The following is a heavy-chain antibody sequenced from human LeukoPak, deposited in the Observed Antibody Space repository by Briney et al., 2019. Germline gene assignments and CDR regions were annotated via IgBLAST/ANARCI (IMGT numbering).Heavy chain of an antibody. CDR3: ARHEDGGTYTY. D-gene: IGHD4-11*01. CDR2: IYPGDSTP. CDR1: GYSFINYW. J-gene: IGHJ4*02. Sequence: GESLKISCKGSGYSFINYWIAWVRHMPGKGLEWMGIIYPGDSTPRYSPSIQGQVTFSADKSINTAYLQWSSLKASGNAMYYCARHEDGGTYTYWGQGTLVTVSS. V-gene: IGHV5-51*01.